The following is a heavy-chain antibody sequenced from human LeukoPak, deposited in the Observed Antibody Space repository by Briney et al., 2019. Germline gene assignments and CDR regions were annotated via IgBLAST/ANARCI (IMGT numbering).Heavy chain of an antibody. J-gene: IGHJ3*02. Sequence: GESLKISCKGSGYTFTTYWIAWVRQKPGKGLEWMGIIYPDDSDTRYSPSFQGQVTISVDKSIRTAYLQWSSLKASDTAMYYCARRQVMVVTPDDAFDIWGQGTMVTVSS. V-gene: IGHV5-51*01. CDR1: GYTFTTYW. CDR2: IYPDDSDT. CDR3: ARRQVMVVTPDDAFDI. D-gene: IGHD4-23*01.